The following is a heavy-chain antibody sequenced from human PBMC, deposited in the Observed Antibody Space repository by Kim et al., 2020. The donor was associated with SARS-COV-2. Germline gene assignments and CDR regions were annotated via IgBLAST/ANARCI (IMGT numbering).Heavy chain of an antibody. CDR2: INPSGGST. D-gene: IGHD3-10*01. V-gene: IGHV1-46*01. CDR3: AVYGSGSHLSPKVNLVLDYGMDV. J-gene: IGHJ6*02. CDR1: GYTFTSYY. Sequence: ASVKVSCKASGYTFTSYYMHWVRQAPGQGLEWMGIINPSGGSTSYAQKFQGRVTMTRDTSTSTVYMELSSLRSEDTAVYYCAVYGSGSHLSPKVNLVLDYGMDVWGQGTTVTVSS.